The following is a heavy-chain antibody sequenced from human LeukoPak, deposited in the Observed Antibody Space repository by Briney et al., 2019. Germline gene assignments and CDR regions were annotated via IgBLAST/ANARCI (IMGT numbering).Heavy chain of an antibody. D-gene: IGHD3-10*01. CDR3: ARGYYYRT. Sequence: SETLSLTCTVSGGSFSSDNSYWSWLRQPAGKGLEWVGRIYADGSSTYTPSLKSRVTILVPTSKNQFSLRLSSMSAAHTAVYYCARGYYYRTWGQGTLVTVSS. CDR2: IYADGSS. V-gene: IGHV4-61*02. J-gene: IGHJ4*02. CDR1: GGSFSSDNSY.